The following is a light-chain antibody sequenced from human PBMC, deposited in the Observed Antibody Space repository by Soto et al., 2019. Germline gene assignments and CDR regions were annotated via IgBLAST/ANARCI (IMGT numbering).Light chain of an antibody. CDR1: QSASSY. Sequence: EIVMTQSPATVSVSPGERVTLPCRASQSASSYLAWYQQKPGQAPRLLIYDASNRATGIPARFSGSGSGTDFTLTISSLEPEDFAVYYCQQRSNWITFGQGTRLEIK. CDR3: QQRSNWIT. V-gene: IGKV3-11*01. J-gene: IGKJ5*01. CDR2: DAS.